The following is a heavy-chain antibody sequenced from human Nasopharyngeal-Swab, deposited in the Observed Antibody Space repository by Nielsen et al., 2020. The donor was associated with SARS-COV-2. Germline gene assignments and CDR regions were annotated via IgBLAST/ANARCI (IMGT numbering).Heavy chain of an antibody. J-gene: IGHJ6*02. CDR2: IIPIFGTA. V-gene: IGHV1-69*06. Sequence: WVRQAPGQGLEWMGGIIPIFGTANYAQKFQGRVTITADKSTSTAYMELSSLRSEDTAVYYCAWAEAPNPCYYYGMDVWGQGTTVTVSS. D-gene: IGHD2-8*01. CDR3: AWAEAPNPCYYYGMDV.